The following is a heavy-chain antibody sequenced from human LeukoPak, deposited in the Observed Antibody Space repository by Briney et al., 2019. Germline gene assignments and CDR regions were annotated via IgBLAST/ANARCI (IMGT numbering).Heavy chain of an antibody. CDR1: GYSFTGYY. D-gene: IGHD3-10*01. Sequence: ASVKVSCKASGYSFTGYYMHWVRQAPGQGLEWMGRINPNSGGTNYAQKFQGRVTMTRDTSISTAYMELSRLRSDDTAVYYCARDRGGSGVHYFDYWGQGTLVTVSS. CDR3: ARDRGGSGVHYFDY. CDR2: INPNSGGT. J-gene: IGHJ4*02. V-gene: IGHV1-2*06.